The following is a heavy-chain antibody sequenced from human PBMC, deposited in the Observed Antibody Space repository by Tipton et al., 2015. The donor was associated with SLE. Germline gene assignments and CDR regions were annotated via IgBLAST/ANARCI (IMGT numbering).Heavy chain of an antibody. J-gene: IGHJ5*02. Sequence: TLSLTCTVSGGSISSCYWSWIRQPAGKGLEWIGRIYNSGSTNYNPSLKSRVTMSVDTSKNQFSLKLSSVTAADTAVYYCARGQHQLGRFDPWGQGTLVTVSS. CDR2: IYNSGST. V-gene: IGHV4-4*07. CDR1: GGSISSCY. D-gene: IGHD1-1*01. CDR3: ARGQHQLGRFDP.